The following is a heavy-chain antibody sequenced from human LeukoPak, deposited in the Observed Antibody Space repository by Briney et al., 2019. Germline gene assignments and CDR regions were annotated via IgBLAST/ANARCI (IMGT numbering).Heavy chain of an antibody. CDR1: GFTFSSYA. CDR2: ISYDGSNK. V-gene: IGHV3-30-3*02. Sequence: GGSLRLSCAASGFTFSSYAMHWVRQAPGKGLEWVAVISYDGSNKYYADSVKGRFTISRDNSKSTLYVQMNSLRAEDTAVYYCAKSPGSTSRSTAYDAFDIWGQGTMVTVSS. D-gene: IGHD2-2*01. J-gene: IGHJ3*02. CDR3: AKSPGSTSRSTAYDAFDI.